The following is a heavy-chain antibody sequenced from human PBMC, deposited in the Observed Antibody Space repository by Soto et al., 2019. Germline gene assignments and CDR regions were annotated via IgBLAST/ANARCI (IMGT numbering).Heavy chain of an antibody. CDR3: ARVEYCSGAICYSSFDY. CDR1: GFTFSIYW. J-gene: IGHJ4*02. V-gene: IGHV3-7*01. CDR2: IKQDGSEK. Sequence: GGSLRLSCAASGFTFSIYWMSWVRQAPGKELEWVANIKQDGSEKYYVDSVKGRFTISRDNAKNSLYLQMNSLRAEDTAVYYCARVEYCSGAICYSSFDYWGQGTLVTVSS. D-gene: IGHD2-15*01.